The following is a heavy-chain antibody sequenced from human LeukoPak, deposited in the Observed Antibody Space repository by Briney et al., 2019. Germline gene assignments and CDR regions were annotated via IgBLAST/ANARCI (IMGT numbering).Heavy chain of an antibody. CDR3: ARHRDYYDT. Sequence: PSETLSLTCTASGASINNNFWTWIRQPPGKGLEWIGYIYSSGRAEYNPSLKSRVIISGDTSKNLISLNLTSVTAADTAVYFCARHRDYYDTWGHGTLVTVSS. CDR2: IYSSGRA. CDR1: GASINNNF. D-gene: IGHD3-22*01. J-gene: IGHJ4*01. V-gene: IGHV4-59*08.